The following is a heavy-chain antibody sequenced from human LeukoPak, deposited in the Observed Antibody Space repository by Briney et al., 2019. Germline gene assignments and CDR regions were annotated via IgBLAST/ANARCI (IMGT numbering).Heavy chain of an antibody. J-gene: IGHJ4*01. CDR2: ICSSSSCT. Sequence: KPGGSLRLSCAASGFASSDYYMSWIRQAPRRGLGWGSYICSSSSCTNYADSVRGRFTIFRDNSKSTLALHMSNLRVEDTAVYYCERDPSDYEWQRGWYRDFWGRGSQVTVSS. V-gene: IGHV3-11*05. D-gene: IGHD6-19*01. CDR3: ERDPSDYEWQRGWYRDF. CDR1: GFASSDYY.